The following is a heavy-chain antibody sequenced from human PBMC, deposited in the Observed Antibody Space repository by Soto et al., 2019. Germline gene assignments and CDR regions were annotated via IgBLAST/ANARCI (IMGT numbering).Heavy chain of an antibody. D-gene: IGHD6-19*01. CDR3: ARQQWLVLNAFDI. J-gene: IGHJ3*02. V-gene: IGHV4-59*01. CDR1: GGSISSYY. CDR2: IYYSGST. Sequence: QVQLQESGPGLVKPSETLSLTCTVSGGSISSYYWSWIRQPPGKGLEWIGYIYYSGSTNYNPSLKSRVTMSLDTSKNQSSLKLSSVTAADTAVYYCARQQWLVLNAFDIWGQGTMVTVSS.